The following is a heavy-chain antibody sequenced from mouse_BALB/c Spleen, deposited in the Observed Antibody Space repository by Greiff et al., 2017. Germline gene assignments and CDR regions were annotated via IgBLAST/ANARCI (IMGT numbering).Heavy chain of an antibody. D-gene: IGHD5-1*01. J-gene: IGHJ4*01. V-gene: IGHV1-20*02. CDR2: INPYNGDT. CDR3: ARESTRCAMGY. CDR1: GYSFTGYF. Sequence: VQLQQSGPELVKPGASVKISCKASGYSFTGYFMNWVMQSHGKSLEWIGRINPYNGDTFYNQKFKGKATLTVDKSSSTAHMGLRSLASEDSAVSYCARESTRCAMGYWGQGTSDTVSP.